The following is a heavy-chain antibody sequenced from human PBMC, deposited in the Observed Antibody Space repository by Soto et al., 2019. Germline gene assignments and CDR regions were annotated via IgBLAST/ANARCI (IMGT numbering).Heavy chain of an antibody. V-gene: IGHV3-21*01. CDR3: ARLYDSSGYYYFDY. Sequence: PGGSLRLSCAASGFTFSSSSMNWVRQAPGRGLEWVSSIGSSGNFIYYADSLKGRFTISRDNAKNSLYLQMNSLRAEDTAVYYCARLYDSSGYYYFDYWGQGTLVTVS. J-gene: IGHJ4*02. CDR2: IGSSGNFI. D-gene: IGHD3-22*01. CDR1: GFTFSSSS.